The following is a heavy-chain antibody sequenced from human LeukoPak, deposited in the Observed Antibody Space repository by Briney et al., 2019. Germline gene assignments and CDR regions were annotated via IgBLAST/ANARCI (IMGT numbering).Heavy chain of an antibody. Sequence: PGGSLRLSCAASGFTFSSYSMNWVRQAPGKGLEWVSSISSSSSYIYYADSVKGRFTISRDNAKNSLYLQMNSLRAEDTAVYYCARDGVYAIGWWASSSPHAFDIWGQGTMVTVSS. V-gene: IGHV3-21*01. CDR1: GFTFSSYS. J-gene: IGHJ3*02. CDR2: ISSSSSYI. D-gene: IGHD2-8*01. CDR3: ARDGVYAIGWWASSSPHAFDI.